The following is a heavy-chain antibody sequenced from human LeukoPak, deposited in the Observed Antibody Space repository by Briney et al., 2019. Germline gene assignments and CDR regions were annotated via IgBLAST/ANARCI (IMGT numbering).Heavy chain of an antibody. Sequence: QSGGSLRLSCAASGFTFSSYAMSWVRQAPGQGLEWVSAISGSGGSTYYADSVKGRFTISRDNSKKTLYLQMNSLRAEDTAVYYCAKDRRALGYGGAFDIWGQGTMVTVSS. CDR2: ISGSGGST. D-gene: IGHD1-26*01. CDR1: GFTFSSYA. V-gene: IGHV3-23*01. J-gene: IGHJ3*02. CDR3: AKDRRALGYGGAFDI.